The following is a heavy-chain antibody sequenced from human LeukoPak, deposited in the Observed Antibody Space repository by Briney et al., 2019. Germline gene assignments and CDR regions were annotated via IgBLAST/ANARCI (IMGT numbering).Heavy chain of an antibody. V-gene: IGHV3-30*18. J-gene: IGHJ4*02. Sequence: PGGSLRLSCAASGFTFSSYGMHWVRQAPGKGLEWVAVISYDGSNKYYADSVKGRFTISRDNSKNTLYLQMNSLRAEDTAVYYCAKDLGRTYYYDSSGYHPLDYWGQGTLVTVSS. CDR2: ISYDGSNK. CDR1: GFTFSSYG. D-gene: IGHD3-22*01. CDR3: AKDLGRTYYYDSSGYHPLDY.